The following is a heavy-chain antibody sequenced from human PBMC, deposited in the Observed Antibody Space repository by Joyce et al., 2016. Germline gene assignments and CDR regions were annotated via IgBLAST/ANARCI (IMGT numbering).Heavy chain of an antibody. CDR3: ARATSYYFYYYMDV. CDR1: GFTFNTYS. Sequence: EVQLVESGGGLVQPGGSLRLSCAASGFTFNTYSMNWVRQAPGKGLEWVSYISRSSNTIYYVDSVKGRFTISRDNAKNSLYLQMNSLRAEDMAVYFCARATSYYFYYYMDVWGKGTTVTVSS. CDR2: ISRSSNTI. V-gene: IGHV3-48*01. J-gene: IGHJ6*03.